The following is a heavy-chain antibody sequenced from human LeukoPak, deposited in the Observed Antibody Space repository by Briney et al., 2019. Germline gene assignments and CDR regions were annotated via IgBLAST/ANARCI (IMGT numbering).Heavy chain of an antibody. CDR3: AKDPYYDILTDYSGFDY. J-gene: IGHJ4*02. V-gene: IGHV3-9*01. CDR1: GFTFDDYA. Sequence: GGSLRLSCAASGFTFDDYAMHWVRQAPGKGLEWVSGISWNSGSIGYADSVKGRFTISRDNAKNSLYLQMNSLRAEDTALYYCAKDPYYDILTDYSGFDYWGQGTLVTVSS. D-gene: IGHD3-9*01. CDR2: ISWNSGSI.